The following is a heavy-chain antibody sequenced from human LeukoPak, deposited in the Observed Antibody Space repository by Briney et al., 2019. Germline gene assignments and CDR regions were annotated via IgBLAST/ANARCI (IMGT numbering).Heavy chain of an antibody. CDR1: GGTFSSYA. D-gene: IGHD3-22*01. Sequence: ASVKVSCKASGGTFSSYAISWVRQAPGQGLEWMGGIIPIFGKTNYAQKFQGRVTITADESTSTAYLEVNSLTSADTAMYYCARDYDSSGPQKNFFDFWGQGTLVTVSS. CDR2: IIPIFGKT. J-gene: IGHJ4*02. V-gene: IGHV1-69*13. CDR3: ARDYDSSGPQKNFFDF.